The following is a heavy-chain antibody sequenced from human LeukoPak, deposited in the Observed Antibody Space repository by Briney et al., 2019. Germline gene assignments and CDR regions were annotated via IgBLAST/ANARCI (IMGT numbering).Heavy chain of an antibody. V-gene: IGHV3-48*03. CDR1: GFTFSSSE. Sequence: GGSLRLSCGASGFTFSSSEMDWVRQAPGKGLEWVASINSATTIHYADSVKGRFTISRDNTKNSVYLQMSSLRAEDTAVYYCARGYYYGSGSYSLVFDYWGQGILVTVSS. CDR2: INSATTI. D-gene: IGHD3-10*01. CDR3: ARGYYYGSGSYSLVFDY. J-gene: IGHJ4*02.